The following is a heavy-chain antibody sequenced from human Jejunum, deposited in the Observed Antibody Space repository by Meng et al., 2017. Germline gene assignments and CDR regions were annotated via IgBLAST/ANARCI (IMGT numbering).Heavy chain of an antibody. CDR3: TRYRDSIDY. Sequence: GGSLKISCATSGFTFANHWMTWVRQAPGKGLEWVANIKTDGSDAYYVDSVKGRFTISRDNARNSLYLQMNSLRAEDTAVYYCTRYRDSIDYWGQGTLVTVSS. CDR1: GFTFANHW. D-gene: IGHD2-15*01. CDR2: IKTDGSDA. V-gene: IGHV3-7*01. J-gene: IGHJ4*02.